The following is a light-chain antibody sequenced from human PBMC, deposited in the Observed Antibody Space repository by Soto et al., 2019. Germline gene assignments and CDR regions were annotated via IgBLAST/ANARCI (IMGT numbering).Light chain of an antibody. CDR3: HQRSYWPWT. J-gene: IGKJ1*01. Sequence: EIVLTQSPATLSLSPGERATLSCRASQSVSGYLVWYQQKPGQAPRLLIYEASTRATGIPARFSGSGTGTDFTLPINSLEPEDFAVYFCHQRSYWPWTFGQGTKVEIK. CDR2: EAS. V-gene: IGKV3-11*01. CDR1: QSVSGY.